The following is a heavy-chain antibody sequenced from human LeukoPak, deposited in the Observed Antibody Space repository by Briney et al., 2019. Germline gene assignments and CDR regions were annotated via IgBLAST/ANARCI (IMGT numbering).Heavy chain of an antibody. J-gene: IGHJ4*02. CDR2: MSYDGSNK. CDR1: GCSFDIYV. D-gene: IGHD2-15*01. Sequence: GGSLRLSCAASGCSFDIYVMHWGCQAPGKGLEWVAVMSYDGSNKYYADSVQGRFTISRDNSQNTVYLQMSNLRVGDTAVYYCARDQDQHCSSGSCYVIDNWGPGTLVAVSS. CDR3: ARDQDQHCSSGSCYVIDN. V-gene: IGHV3-30*04.